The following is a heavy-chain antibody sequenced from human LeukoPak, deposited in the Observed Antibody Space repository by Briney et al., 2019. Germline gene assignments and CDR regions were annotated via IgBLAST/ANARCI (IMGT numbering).Heavy chain of an antibody. J-gene: IGHJ6*03. V-gene: IGHV1-69*06. Sequence: ASVKVSCKASGGTFSSYAISWVRQAPGQGLEWMEGIIPIFGTANYAQKFQGRVTITADKSTSTAYMELSSLRSEDTAVYYCARTFGTAMVGYYYYYIDVWGKGTTVTISS. D-gene: IGHD5-18*01. CDR3: ARTFGTAMVGYYYYYIDV. CDR2: IIPIFGTA. CDR1: GGTFSSYA.